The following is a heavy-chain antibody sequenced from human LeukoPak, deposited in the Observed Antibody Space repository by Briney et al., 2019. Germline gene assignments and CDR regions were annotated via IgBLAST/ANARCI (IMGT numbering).Heavy chain of an antibody. J-gene: IGHJ4*02. CDR3: EREVHDYIAAARGGCDY. D-gene: IGHD6-13*01. CDR2: IYHSGST. CDR1: GGSISSSNW. Sequence: SGTLSLTCAVSGGSISSSNWWSWVRQPPGKGLEWIGEIYHSGSTNYNPSLKSRVTISVDKSKNQFSLKLSSVTAADTAVYYCEREVHDYIAAARGGCDYWGQGTLVTVSS. V-gene: IGHV4-4*02.